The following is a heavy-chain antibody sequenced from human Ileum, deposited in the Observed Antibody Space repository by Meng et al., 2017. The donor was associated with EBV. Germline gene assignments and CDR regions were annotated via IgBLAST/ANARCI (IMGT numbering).Heavy chain of an antibody. V-gene: IGHV4-4*02. CDR1: GGSISSSNS. D-gene: IGHD6-19*01. J-gene: IGHJ4*02. CDR3: ARVGQWLPIDY. CDR2: IYHSGST. Sequence: QVQQQGAGPGLVKPSGTLSLTCAVPGGSISSSNSWSWVRQPPGKGLEWIGEIYHSGSTNYNPSLKSRVTMSVDKSKNQFSLNLSSVTAADTAVYYCARVGQWLPIDYWGQGTLVTVSS.